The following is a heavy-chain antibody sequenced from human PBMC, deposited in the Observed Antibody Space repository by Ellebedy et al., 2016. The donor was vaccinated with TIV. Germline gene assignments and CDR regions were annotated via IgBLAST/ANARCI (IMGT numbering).Heavy chain of an antibody. D-gene: IGHD5-12*01. CDR3: ARQLASGYDLGLDY. J-gene: IGHJ4*02. CDR2: IIPIFGTV. V-gene: IGHV1-69*13. Sequence: AASVKVSCKASGDTFTNYGISWVRQAPGQGLEWMGGIIPIFGTVNYAQKFQGRVTITADESTTTAYMELSSLRSEDTAMYYCARQLASGYDLGLDYWGQGTLVTVSS. CDR1: GDTFTNYG.